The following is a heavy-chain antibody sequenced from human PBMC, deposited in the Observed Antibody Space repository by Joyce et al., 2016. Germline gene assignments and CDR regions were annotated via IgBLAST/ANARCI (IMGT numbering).Heavy chain of an antibody. CDR2: IYSDGNK. D-gene: IGHD3-22*01. J-gene: IGHJ4*02. V-gene: IGHV3-53*04. CDR3: AQSGYYDSSFDY. CDR1: GFAVSSTY. Sequence: EVQLVESGGGLVQPGGSLRFSCAASGFAVSSTYMNWVRQAPGKGREWVSLIYSDGNKYYGDSVKGRFTISRHNSRNTLYLQMDSLRPEDTAVYYCAQSGYYDSSFDYWGQGTLVTVSS.